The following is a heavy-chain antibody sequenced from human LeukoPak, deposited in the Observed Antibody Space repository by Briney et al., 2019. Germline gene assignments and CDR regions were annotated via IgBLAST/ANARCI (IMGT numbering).Heavy chain of an antibody. V-gene: IGHV3-23*01. J-gene: IGHJ4*02. CDR1: GFTFSSYA. D-gene: IGHD4-23*01. Sequence: GGSLRLSCAASGFTFSSYAMSWVRQAPGKGLEWVSAISGSGGSTYYADSVKGRFTISGDNSKNTLYLQMNSLRAEDTALYYCAKWSRNSIYYFDYWGQGTLVTVSS. CDR2: ISGSGGST. CDR3: AKWSRNSIYYFDY.